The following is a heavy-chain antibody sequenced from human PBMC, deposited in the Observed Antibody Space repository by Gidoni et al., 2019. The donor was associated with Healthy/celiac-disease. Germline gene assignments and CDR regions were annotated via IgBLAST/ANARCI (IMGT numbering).Heavy chain of an antibody. CDR2: ISGSGGST. Sequence: EVQLLESGGGLVQPGGSLRLSCAASGFTFSSYARSWVRQAPGKGMGWFSAISGSGGSTYYADSVKGRFTISRDNSKNTLYLQMNSLRAEDTAVYYCAKDRTVAARGWFDPWGQGTLVTVSS. J-gene: IGHJ5*02. D-gene: IGHD6-6*01. CDR1: GFTFSSYA. V-gene: IGHV3-23*01. CDR3: AKDRTVAARGWFDP.